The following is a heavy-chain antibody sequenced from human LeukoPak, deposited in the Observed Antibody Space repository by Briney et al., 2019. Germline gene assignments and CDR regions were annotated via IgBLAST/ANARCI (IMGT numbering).Heavy chain of an antibody. CDR1: GYTFTSYD. D-gene: IGHD6-19*01. J-gene: IGHJ4*02. CDR3: ARGLAVAGRESMDY. CDR2: MSPNSANT. V-gene: IGHV1-8*01. Sequence: GASVKVSCKASGYTFTSYDINWVRQATGQGLEWMGWMSPNSANTGYAQKFQGRVTMTRNPSISTAYMELSSLTSEDTAVYYCARGLAVAGRESMDYWGQGALVTVSS.